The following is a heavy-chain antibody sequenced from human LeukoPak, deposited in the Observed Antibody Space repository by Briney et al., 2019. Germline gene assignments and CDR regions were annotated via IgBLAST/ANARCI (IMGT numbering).Heavy chain of an antibody. V-gene: IGHV3-53*01. CDR3: ARYTEDYYDSLYYFDY. J-gene: IGHJ4*02. CDR1: GLTVSSNY. D-gene: IGHD3-22*01. CDR2: IYSGGST. Sequence: GGSLRLSCAASGLTVSSNYMSWVRQAPGKGLEWVSVIYSGGSTYYADSVKGRFTISRDNSKNTLYLQMNSLRAEDTAVYYCARYTEDYYDSLYYFDYWGQGTLVTVSS.